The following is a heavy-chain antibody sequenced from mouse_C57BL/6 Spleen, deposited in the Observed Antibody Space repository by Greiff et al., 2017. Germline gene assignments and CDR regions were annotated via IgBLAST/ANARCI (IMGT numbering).Heavy chain of an antibody. Sequence: VQLKESGPGLVQPSQSLSITCTASGFSLTSYGVHWVRQSPGKGLEWLGVIWSGGSTDYNAAFISRLSISKDNSKSQVFFKMNSLQADDTAIYYCARRGYGDYEGFAYWGQGTLVTVSA. CDR2: IWSGGST. D-gene: IGHD2-13*01. CDR3: ARRGYGDYEGFAY. J-gene: IGHJ3*01. CDR1: GFSLTSYG. V-gene: IGHV2-2*01.